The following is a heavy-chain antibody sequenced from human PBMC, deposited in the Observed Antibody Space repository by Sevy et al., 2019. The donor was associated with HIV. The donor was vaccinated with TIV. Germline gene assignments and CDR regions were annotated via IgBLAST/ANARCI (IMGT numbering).Heavy chain of an antibody. CDR2: IFTEGKTK. J-gene: IGHJ4*02. D-gene: IGHD2-21*02. CDR1: GFIFSRYG. V-gene: IGHV3-33*01. Sequence: GGSLRLSCKASGFIFSRYGVHWVRQAPGKGLEWVASIFTEGKTKYYGDPVKGRFTISRDDSKNTLYLQMDSLRAEDTAVYYCARESGSDWYLDYWGQGTLVTVSS. CDR3: ARESGSDWYLDY.